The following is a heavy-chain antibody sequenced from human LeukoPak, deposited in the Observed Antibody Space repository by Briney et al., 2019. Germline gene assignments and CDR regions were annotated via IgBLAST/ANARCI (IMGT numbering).Heavy chain of an antibody. CDR1: GYTFTGYY. D-gene: IGHD1-26*01. Sequence: ASVKVSCKASGYTFTGYYMHWVRQAPGQGLEWRGRINPNSGGTNYAQKFQGRVTMTRDTSISTAYMELSRLRSDDTAVYYCARDSAIVGALFDYWGQGTLVTVSS. CDR3: ARDSAIVGALFDY. V-gene: IGHV1-2*06. CDR2: INPNSGGT. J-gene: IGHJ4*02.